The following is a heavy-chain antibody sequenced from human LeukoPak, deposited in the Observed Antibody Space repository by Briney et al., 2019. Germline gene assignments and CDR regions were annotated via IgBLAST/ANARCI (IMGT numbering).Heavy chain of an antibody. CDR2: ISAYNGNT. V-gene: IGHV1-18*01. CDR3: ARDSLYYGSGKGWDDAFDI. J-gene: IGHJ3*02. D-gene: IGHD3-10*01. CDR1: GYTFTSYG. Sequence: ASVKVSCKASGYTFTSYGISWVRQAPGQGLEWMGWISAYNGNTNYAQKLQGRVAMTTDTSTSTAYMELRSLRSDDTAVYYCARDSLYYGSGKGWDDAFDIWGQGTMVTVSS.